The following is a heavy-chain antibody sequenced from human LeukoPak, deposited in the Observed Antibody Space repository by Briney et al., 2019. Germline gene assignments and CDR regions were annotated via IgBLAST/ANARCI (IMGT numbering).Heavy chain of an antibody. CDR1: GFIFEDYA. CDR2: INWNSGSM. J-gene: IGHJ6*02. CDR3: AREVSGLGSAGYYYYGMDV. D-gene: IGHD5-12*01. Sequence: PGGSLRLSCAASGFIFEDYAVHWVRQAPGKGLEWVSGINWNSGSMEYADSAKGRFTISRDNAKSSLYLQMSSLRAEDTAVYYCAREVSGLGSAGYYYYGMDVWGQGTTVTVSS. V-gene: IGHV3-9*01.